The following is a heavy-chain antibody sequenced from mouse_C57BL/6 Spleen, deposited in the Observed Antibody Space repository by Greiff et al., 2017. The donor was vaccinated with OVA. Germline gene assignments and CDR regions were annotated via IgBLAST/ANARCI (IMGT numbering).Heavy chain of an antibody. D-gene: IGHD4-1*01. V-gene: IGHV1-61*01. CDR2: IYPSDSET. CDR1: GSTFTSYW. CDR3: ARTGNYAMDY. J-gene: IGHJ4*01. Sequence: QVQLQQPGAELVRPGSSVKLSCKASGSTFTSYWMDWVKQRPGQGLEWIGNIYPSDSETHYNQKFKDKATLTVDKSSSTAYMQLSSLTSEDSAVYYCARTGNYAMDYWGQGTSVTVSS.